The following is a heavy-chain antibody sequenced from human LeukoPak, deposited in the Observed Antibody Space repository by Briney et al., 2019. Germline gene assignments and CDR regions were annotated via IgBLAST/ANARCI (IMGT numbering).Heavy chain of an antibody. V-gene: IGHV4-34*01. CDR2: INHSGST. Sequence: SETLSLTCAVYGGSFSGYYWSWIRQPPGKGLEWIGEINHSGSTNYNPSLKSRVTISVDTSKNQFSLKLSSVTAADTAVYYCAGDCSGGRCFSYWGQGTLVTVSS. D-gene: IGHD2-15*01. J-gene: IGHJ4*02. CDR1: GGSFSGYY. CDR3: AGDCSGGRCFSY.